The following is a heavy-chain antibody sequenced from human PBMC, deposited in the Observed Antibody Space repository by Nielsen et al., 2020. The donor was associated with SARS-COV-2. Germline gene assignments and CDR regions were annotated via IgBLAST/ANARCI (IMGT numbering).Heavy chain of an antibody. D-gene: IGHD4-17*01. J-gene: IGHJ6*02. CDR1: GFTFSSYS. V-gene: IGHV3-21*01. Sequence: GGSLRLSCAASGFTFSSYSMNWVRQAPGKGLEWVSSISSSSSYIYYADSVKGRFTISRDNAKNSLYLQMNSLRAEDTAVYYCAREGGSTVTTGYGMDVWGQGTTVTVSS. CDR2: ISSSSSYI. CDR3: AREGGSTVTTGYGMDV.